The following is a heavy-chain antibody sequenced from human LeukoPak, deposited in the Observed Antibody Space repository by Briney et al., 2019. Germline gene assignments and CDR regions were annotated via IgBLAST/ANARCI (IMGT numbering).Heavy chain of an antibody. J-gene: IGHJ3*02. CDR1: GFTFSSYD. Sequence: GGSLRHSCSASGFTFSSYDMHWVRQATGKGLEWVSAIGTAGDTYYPGSVKGRFTISRENAKNSLHLQMNSLRAGDTAVYYCARGLEAFDIWGQGTMVTVSS. CDR3: ARGLEAFDI. V-gene: IGHV3-13*01. D-gene: IGHD5-12*01. CDR2: IGTAGDT.